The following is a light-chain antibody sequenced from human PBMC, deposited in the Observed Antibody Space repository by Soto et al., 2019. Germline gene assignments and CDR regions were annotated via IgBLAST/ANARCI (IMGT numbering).Light chain of an antibody. CDR3: QQYNNWPPGT. V-gene: IGKV3-15*01. Sequence: EIEMTQSPATRSVYPGERATLYCRASQGVSSNLAWYQQKPGQAPRLLIYGASTRATGIPARFSGSGSGTEFTLTISSLQSEDFAVYYCQQYNNWPPGTFGQGTKVDIK. CDR2: GAS. J-gene: IGKJ1*01. CDR1: QGVSSN.